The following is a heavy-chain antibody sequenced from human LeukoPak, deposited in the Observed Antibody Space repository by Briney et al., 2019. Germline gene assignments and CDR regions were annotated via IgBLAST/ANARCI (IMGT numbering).Heavy chain of an antibody. D-gene: IGHD1-7*01. J-gene: IGHJ4*02. Sequence: GGSLRLSCAASGFTFSNAWMSWVRQAPGKGLEWVGRIKSKTDGGTTDYAAPVKGRFTISRDDSKNTLYLQMNSLKTEDTAVYYCTTDFGDWNSVSDYWGQGTLVTVSS. CDR1: GFTFSNAW. V-gene: IGHV3-15*01. CDR3: TTDFGDWNSVSDY. CDR2: IKSKTDGGTT.